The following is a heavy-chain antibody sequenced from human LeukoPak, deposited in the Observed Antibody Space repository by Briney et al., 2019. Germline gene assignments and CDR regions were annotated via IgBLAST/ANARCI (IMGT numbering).Heavy chain of an antibody. V-gene: IGHV4-59*12. Sequence: SETLSLTCTVSGVSINSYYWSWIRQPPGKGLEWIGYIYYSGSTNYNPSLKSRVTISVDTSKNQFSLKLSSVTAADTAVYYCARNYADCSSTSCYLEWFDPWGQGTLVTVPS. CDR2: IYYSGST. J-gene: IGHJ5*02. D-gene: IGHD2-2*01. CDR1: GVSINSYY. CDR3: ARNYADCSSTSCYLEWFDP.